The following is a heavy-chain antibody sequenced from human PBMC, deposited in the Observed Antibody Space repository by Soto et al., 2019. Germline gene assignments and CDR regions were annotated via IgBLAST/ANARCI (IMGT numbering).Heavy chain of an antibody. J-gene: IGHJ4*02. CDR1: GGSLSTNP. D-gene: IGHD2-15*01. V-gene: IGHV1-69*06. CDR3: ARRDSGGFYRFFDS. CDR2: TGSGTGPG. Sequence: SVKVSCKASGGSLSTNPISWVRQAPGQGLEWMGGTGSGTGPGNHAQKFQGRLTVTADKSTSTVYMELTNLSSEDTAVYYCARRDSGGFYRFFDSWGQGTLVTVSS.